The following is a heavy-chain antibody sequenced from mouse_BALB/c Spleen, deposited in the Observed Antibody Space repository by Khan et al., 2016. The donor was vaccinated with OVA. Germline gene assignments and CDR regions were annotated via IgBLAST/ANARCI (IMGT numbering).Heavy chain of an antibody. CDR1: GDSITSGY. V-gene: IGHV3-8*02. CDR3: ACELRGFAY. D-gene: IGHD1-1*01. CDR2: ISSSGNT. J-gene: IGHJ3*01. Sequence: MQLEESGPSLVKPSQTLSLTCSVTGDSITSGYWNWIRKFPGNKLEYMGYISSSGNTYYNPSLNSRISITPDPSKNQNYLQLNSVTTEDTATYYCACELRGFAYWGQGTLVTVSA.